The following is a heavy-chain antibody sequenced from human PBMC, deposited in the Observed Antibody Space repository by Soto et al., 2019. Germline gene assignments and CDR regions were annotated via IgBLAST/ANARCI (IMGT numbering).Heavy chain of an antibody. CDR2: IKQDGSEK. CDR3: ARRSGYYSKQGYFDY. Sequence: EVQLVESGGGLVQPGGSLRLSCAASGFTFSSYWMSWVRQAPGKGLEWVANIKQDGSEKYYVDSVKGRFTISRDNAKNSLYLQMNSLRAEDTAVYYCARRSGYYSKQGYFDYWGQGTLVTVSS. V-gene: IGHV3-7*01. J-gene: IGHJ4*02. D-gene: IGHD3-3*01. CDR1: GFTFSSYW.